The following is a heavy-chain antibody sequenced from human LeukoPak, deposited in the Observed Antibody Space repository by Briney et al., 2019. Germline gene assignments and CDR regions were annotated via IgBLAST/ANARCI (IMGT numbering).Heavy chain of an antibody. Sequence: GGSLRLSCAASGFTFNNYAMSWVRQAPGKGLEWVSAISGSGGWTYYADSVKGRFTISRDNSKNTLYLQMNSLRAEETAVYYCAKGGAVAGTKGFDPWGQGTLVTVSS. D-gene: IGHD6-19*01. CDR3: AKGGAVAGTKGFDP. V-gene: IGHV3-23*01. J-gene: IGHJ5*02. CDR1: GFTFNNYA. CDR2: ISGSGGWT.